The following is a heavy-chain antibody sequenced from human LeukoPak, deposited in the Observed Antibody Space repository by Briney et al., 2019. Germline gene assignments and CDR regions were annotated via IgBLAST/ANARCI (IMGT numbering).Heavy chain of an antibody. CDR2: IYSGGST. CDR3: ALGLVTDY. J-gene: IGHJ4*02. D-gene: IGHD3-9*01. CDR1: GFTVSSNF. V-gene: IGHV3-66*01. Sequence: GGSLRLSCAASGFTVSSNFMSWVRQAPGKGLEWVSVIYSGGSTYYADSVRGRFTISRDNSKNTLYLQMNSLRVEDTAVYYCALGLVTDYWGQGTLVTVSS.